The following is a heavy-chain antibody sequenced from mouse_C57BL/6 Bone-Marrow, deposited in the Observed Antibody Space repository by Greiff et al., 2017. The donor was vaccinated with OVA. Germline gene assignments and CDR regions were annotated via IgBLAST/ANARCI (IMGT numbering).Heavy chain of an antibody. D-gene: IGHD1-1*01. J-gene: IGHJ3*01. CDR1: GYTFTSYW. CDR3: AASYYH. V-gene: IGHV1-50*01. CDR2: IDPSDSYT. Sequence: QVQLQQSGAELARPGASVKLSCKASGYTFTSYWMQWVKQRPGQGLEWIGEIDPSDSYTNYNQKFKGKATLTVDTSSSTAYMQLSSLTSEDSAVYYCAASYYHWGQGTLVTVSA.